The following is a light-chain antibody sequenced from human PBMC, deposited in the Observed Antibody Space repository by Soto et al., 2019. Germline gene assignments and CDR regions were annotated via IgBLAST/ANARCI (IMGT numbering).Light chain of an antibody. CDR1: QSISSW. Sequence: DIQMTQSPSTLSASVGDRVTITCRASQSISSWLAWYQQKPGKAPKLLVYDASSLESGVPSRFSGSGSGTECTLTISSLQPDDFATYYGQQYNSYWITFGQGTRLESK. V-gene: IGKV1-5*01. CDR2: DAS. CDR3: QQYNSYWIT. J-gene: IGKJ5*01.